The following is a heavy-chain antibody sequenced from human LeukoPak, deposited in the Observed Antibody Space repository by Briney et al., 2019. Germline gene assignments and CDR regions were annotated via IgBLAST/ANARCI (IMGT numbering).Heavy chain of an antibody. V-gene: IGHV1-69-2*01. CDR2: VDPEDGET. J-gene: IGHJ4*02. D-gene: IGHD3-3*01. CDR1: GYTFTDYY. Sequence: GASVKVSCKVSGYTFTDYYMHWVQQAPGKGLEWMGIVDPEDGETIYAEKIQGRVTITADTSTDTAYMELSSLRSEDTAVYYCAIDFWSGYYSDWGQGTLVTVSS. CDR3: AIDFWSGYYSD.